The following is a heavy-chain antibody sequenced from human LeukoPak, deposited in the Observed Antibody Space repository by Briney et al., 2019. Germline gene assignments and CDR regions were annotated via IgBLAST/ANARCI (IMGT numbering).Heavy chain of an antibody. CDR3: ARVYSSSWYLWFDP. Sequence: PSETLSLTCAVSGGTISSGGYSWSWIRQPPGKGLEWIGYIYHSGSTYYNPSLKSRVTISVDRSNNQFSLKLSSVTAADTAVYYCARVYSSSWYLWFDPWGQGTLVTVSS. J-gene: IGHJ5*02. V-gene: IGHV4-30-2*01. CDR2: IYHSGST. CDR1: GGTISSGGYS. D-gene: IGHD6-13*01.